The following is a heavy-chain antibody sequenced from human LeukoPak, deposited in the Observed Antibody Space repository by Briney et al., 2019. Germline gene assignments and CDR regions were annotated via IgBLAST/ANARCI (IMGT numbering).Heavy chain of an antibody. V-gene: IGHV4-39*07. CDR1: GGPLSSSSYY. D-gene: IGHD1-1*01. J-gene: IGHJ4*02. Sequence: SETLPLTCTVSGGPLSSSSYYWGWIRQPPGKGLEWIGSIYYSGSTYFNPSLKSRVTVSVDTSKNQFSLKLSSVTAADTAVYYCARDSDWNPYRSPFDYWGQGTLVTVSS. CDR3: ARDSDWNPYRSPFDY. CDR2: IYYSGST.